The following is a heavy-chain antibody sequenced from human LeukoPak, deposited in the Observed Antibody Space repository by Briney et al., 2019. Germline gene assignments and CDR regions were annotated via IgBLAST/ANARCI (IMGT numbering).Heavy chain of an antibody. Sequence: SDTLSLTCSVSGHSISNHNYYWGWIRQPPGKGLEWIGTIYYSGNTYYYESLKSRLTMSVDTSKNQFSLRLSSVTAADTAVYYCARHVHVSMIVVILSDYFDYGGRGTLVCVS. CDR2: IYYSGNT. CDR3: ARHVHVSMIVVILSDYFDY. V-gene: IGHV4-39*01. J-gene: IGHJ4*02. D-gene: IGHD3-22*01. CDR1: GHSISNHNYY.